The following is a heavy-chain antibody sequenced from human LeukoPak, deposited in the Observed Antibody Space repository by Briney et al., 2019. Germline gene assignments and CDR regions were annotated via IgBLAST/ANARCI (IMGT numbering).Heavy chain of an antibody. CDR2: IRYDGSNK. CDR1: GFTFSSYG. Sequence: GGSLRLSCAAPGFTFSSYGMHWVRQAPGKGLEWVAFIRYDGSNKYYADSVKGRFTISRDNAKNSLYLQMNSLRAEDTAVYYCATTSYYYYYMDVWGKGTTVTVSS. J-gene: IGHJ6*03. D-gene: IGHD1-14*01. CDR3: ATTSYYYYYMDV. V-gene: IGHV3-30*02.